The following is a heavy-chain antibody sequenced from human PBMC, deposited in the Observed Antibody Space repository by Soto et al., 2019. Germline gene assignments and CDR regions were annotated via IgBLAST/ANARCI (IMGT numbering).Heavy chain of an antibody. CDR2: IYYSGST. V-gene: IGHV4-31*03. J-gene: IGHJ4*02. CDR3: ARGYEYDSGGYLFDY. D-gene: IGHD3-22*01. CDR1: GGSVSSNVYY. Sequence: SETLSFTCSVSGGSVSSNVYYWTWIRQHPGKGPEGIGHIYYSGSTYYNPSLKSRVTISLDMSKNQFSLKLTSVSAADTAVYYWARGYEYDSGGYLFDYWGQGKLVTVS.